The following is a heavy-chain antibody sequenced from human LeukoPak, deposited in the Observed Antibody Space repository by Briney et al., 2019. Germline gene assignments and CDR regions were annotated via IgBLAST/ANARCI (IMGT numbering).Heavy chain of an antibody. CDR1: GYTFTSYY. J-gene: IGHJ3*02. CDR3: ASPLGGDFQGDDAFDI. CDR2: INPSGGST. V-gene: IGHV1-46*01. Sequence: GASVKVSCKASGYTFTSYYMHWVRQAPGQGLEWMGIINPSGGSTSYAQKFQGRVTMTRDTSTSTVYMELSSLRSEDTAVYYCASPLGGDFQGDDAFDIWGQGTMVTVSS. D-gene: IGHD2-21*02.